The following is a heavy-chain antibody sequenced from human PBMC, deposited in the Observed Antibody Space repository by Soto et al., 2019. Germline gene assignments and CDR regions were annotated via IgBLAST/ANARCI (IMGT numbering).Heavy chain of an antibody. CDR3: AKATATGGGAFEI. V-gene: IGHV3-23*01. Sequence: PGGSLRLSCAASGFICSSYDMSWVRQAPGKGLEWVSTILVGGSTHYEDSVKGRFTISRDTSKNTVYLQMNSLTAGDTAVYYCAKATATGGGAFEICGQGXMVTVSS. CDR1: GFICSSYD. CDR2: ILVGGST. D-gene: IGHD2-8*02. J-gene: IGHJ3*02.